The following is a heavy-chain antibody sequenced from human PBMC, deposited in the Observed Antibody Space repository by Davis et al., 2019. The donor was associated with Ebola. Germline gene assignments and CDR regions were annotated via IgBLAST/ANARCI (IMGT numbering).Heavy chain of an antibody. V-gene: IGHV3-74*01. CDR2: IGDDGRTT. CDR1: GFPFSTYW. CDR3: IRGPTVSGTGNSFHM. D-gene: IGHD1-1*01. Sequence: HTGGSLRLSCAASGFPFSTYWMYWVRQAPGKGLEWVSRIGDDGRTTNYADSVEGRFIVSRDNARNTLSLQMSSLRAEDTAVYYCIRGPTVSGTGNSFHMWGQGTGVIVST. J-gene: IGHJ3*02.